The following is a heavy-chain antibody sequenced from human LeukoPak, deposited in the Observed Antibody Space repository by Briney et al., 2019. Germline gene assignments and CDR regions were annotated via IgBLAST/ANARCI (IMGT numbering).Heavy chain of an antibody. D-gene: IGHD4-23*01. CDR3: ARGGYGANDDAFDI. Sequence: GGSLRLSCAASGFTFSSYSMNWVRQAPGKGLEWVSYISSSANTIYYADSVKGRFTISRDNAKNSLFLQMNSLRDEDTAVYYCARGGYGANDDAFDIWGQGTMVTVSS. J-gene: IGHJ3*02. CDR1: GFTFSSYS. CDR2: ISSSANTI. V-gene: IGHV3-48*02.